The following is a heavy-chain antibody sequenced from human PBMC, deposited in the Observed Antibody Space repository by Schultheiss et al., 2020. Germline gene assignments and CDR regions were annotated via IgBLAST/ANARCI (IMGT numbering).Heavy chain of an antibody. D-gene: IGHD3-16*02. CDR1: GFTFSSYA. CDR3: ARPREYLYDYVWGSYRPSHYGMDV. Sequence: GGSLRLSCAASGFTFSSYAMHWVRQAPGKGLEWVAVISYDGSNKYYADSVKGRFTISRDNSKNTLYLQMNSLRAEDTAVYYCARPREYLYDYVWGSYRPSHYGMDVWGQGTTVTVSS. V-gene: IGHV3-30-3*01. CDR2: ISYDGSNK. J-gene: IGHJ6*02.